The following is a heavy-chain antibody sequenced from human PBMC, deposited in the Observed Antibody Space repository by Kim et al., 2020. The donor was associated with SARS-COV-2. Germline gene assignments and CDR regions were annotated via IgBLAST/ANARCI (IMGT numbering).Heavy chain of an antibody. V-gene: IGHV1-3*01. J-gene: IGHJ4*02. CDR1: GYTFPLYA. D-gene: IGHD6-19*01. CDR3: AREWRSSGWYRLNYFDY. Sequence: ASVKVSCKASGYTFPLYAMHWVRQAPGQRLEWMGWINAGNGNTKYSQKFQGRVTITRDTSASTAYMELSSLRSEDTAVYYCAREWRSSGWYRLNYFDYWGQGTLVTVSS. CDR2: INAGNGNT.